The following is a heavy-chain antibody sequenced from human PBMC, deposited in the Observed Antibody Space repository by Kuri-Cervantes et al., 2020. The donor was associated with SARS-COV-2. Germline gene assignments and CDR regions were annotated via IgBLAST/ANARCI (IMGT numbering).Heavy chain of an antibody. CDR3: AKSRWQQLSWLDY. Sequence: GGSLRLSCSASGFTFSSYAMHWVRQAPGKGLEYVSAISSNGGSTYYADSVKGRFTISRDNSKNTLYLQMSSLRAEDTAVYYCAKSRWQQLSWLDYWGQGTLVTVSS. J-gene: IGHJ4*02. CDR2: ISSNGGST. CDR1: GFTFSSYA. D-gene: IGHD6-13*01. V-gene: IGHV3-64D*08.